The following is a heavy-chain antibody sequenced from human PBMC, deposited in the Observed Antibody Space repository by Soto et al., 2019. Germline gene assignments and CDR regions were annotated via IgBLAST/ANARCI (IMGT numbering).Heavy chain of an antibody. CDR3: ATQYDVGYFDS. D-gene: IGHD3-3*01. CDR1: GYTFTSYA. CDR2: INAGNGNT. J-gene: IGHJ4*02. V-gene: IGHV1-3*01. Sequence: QVQLVQSGAEVKKPGASVKVSCKASGYTFTSYAMHWVRQAPGQRLEWMGWINAGNGNTKYSQRFQGRVTIPRDTSVSSADMELSSLKSEDTAVYYWATQYDVGYFDSWGQGTLVTVSS.